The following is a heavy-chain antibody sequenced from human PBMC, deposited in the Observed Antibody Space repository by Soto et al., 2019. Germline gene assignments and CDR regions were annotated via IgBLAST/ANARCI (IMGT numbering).Heavy chain of an antibody. Sequence: SETLSLTCTVSGGSISSPHDYWGWIRKSPGRGLEWIGSIYSTGSSYYTPSLKSRITVSVDTSKNHFSLNLTSVTAADTAVYYCATRIAAAGRKFDYWGQGTLVTVSS. V-gene: IGHV4-39*02. D-gene: IGHD6-13*01. J-gene: IGHJ4*02. CDR2: IYSTGSS. CDR3: ATRIAAAGRKFDY. CDR1: GGSISSPHDY.